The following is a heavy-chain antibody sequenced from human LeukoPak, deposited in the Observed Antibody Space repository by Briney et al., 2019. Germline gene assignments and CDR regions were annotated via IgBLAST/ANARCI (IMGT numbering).Heavy chain of an antibody. Sequence: PSETLSLTCTVSGGPISSYYWSWIRQPAGKGLEWIGRIYTSGSTNYNPSLKSRVTMSVDRSKNQFSLKLSSVTAADTAVYYCARDRYGSGSKYNWFDPWGQGTLVTVSS. CDR3: ARDRYGSGSKYNWFDP. J-gene: IGHJ5*02. D-gene: IGHD3-10*01. CDR2: IYTSGST. CDR1: GGPISSYY. V-gene: IGHV4-4*07.